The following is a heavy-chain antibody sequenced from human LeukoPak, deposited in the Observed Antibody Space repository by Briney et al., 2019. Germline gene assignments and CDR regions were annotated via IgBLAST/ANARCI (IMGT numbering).Heavy chain of an antibody. CDR2: INWNGGST. J-gene: IGHJ6*03. Sequence: GGSLRLSCAASGFTFSYYSMNWVRQAPGKGLEWVSGINWNGGSTGYADSVKGRFTISRDNAKNSLYLQMNSLRAEDTALYYCARVQVPYYYYYMDVWGKGTTVTVSS. CDR1: GFTFSYYS. CDR3: ARVQVPYYYYYMDV. V-gene: IGHV3-20*04.